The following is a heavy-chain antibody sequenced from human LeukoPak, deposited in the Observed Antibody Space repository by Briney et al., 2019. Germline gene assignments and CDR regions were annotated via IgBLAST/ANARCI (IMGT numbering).Heavy chain of an antibody. Sequence: ASVKVSCKGSGGTFSSYAISWVRQAPGQGLEWMGRIIPILGIANYAQKFQGRVTITADKSTSTAYMELSSLRSEDTAVYYCARARVITYYYMDVWGKGTTVTVSS. J-gene: IGHJ6*03. CDR2: IIPILGIA. V-gene: IGHV1-69*04. CDR3: ARARVITYYYMDV. D-gene: IGHD3-22*01. CDR1: GGTFSSYA.